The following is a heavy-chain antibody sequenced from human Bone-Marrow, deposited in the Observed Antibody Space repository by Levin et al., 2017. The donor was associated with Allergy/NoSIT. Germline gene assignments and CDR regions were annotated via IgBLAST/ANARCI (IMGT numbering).Heavy chain of an antibody. D-gene: IGHD3-10*01. CDR2: INHSGST. V-gene: IGHV4-34*01. CDR3: ARGGATYYYGSGISKACGFDY. Sequence: TTSETLSLTCAVYGGSFSGYYWSWIRQPPGKGLEWIGEINHSGSTNYNPSLKSRVTISVDTSKNQFSLKLSSVTAADTAVYYCARGGATYYYGSGISKACGFDYWGQGTLVTVSS. J-gene: IGHJ4*02. CDR1: GGSFSGYY.